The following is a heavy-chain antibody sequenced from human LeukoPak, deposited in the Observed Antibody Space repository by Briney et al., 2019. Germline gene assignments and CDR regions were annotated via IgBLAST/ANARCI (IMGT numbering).Heavy chain of an antibody. CDR2: INPNSGGT. V-gene: IGHV1-2*02. CDR3: ARGPPLRFLDSGCLDY. D-gene: IGHD3-3*01. CDR1: GYTFTGYY. J-gene: IGHJ4*02. Sequence: ASVNVSCKASGYTFTGYYMHWVRQAPGQGLEWMGWINPNSGGTNYAQKFQGRVTMTRDTSISTAYMELSRLRSDDTAVYYCARGPPLRFLDSGCLDYWGQGTLVTVSS.